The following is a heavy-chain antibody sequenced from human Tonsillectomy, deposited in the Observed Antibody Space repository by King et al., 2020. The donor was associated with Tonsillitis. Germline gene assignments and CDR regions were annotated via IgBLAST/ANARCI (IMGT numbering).Heavy chain of an antibody. Sequence: QLVQSGAEVKKPGASVKVSCKASGYTFTTYYMHWVRQAPGQGLEWMGIIKPSGGSTNYAQTLQGRVTLTRDTSTSTLYMELSSLRSEDTAVYYCARDADRCLRLRLSPPLPDYWGQGTLVTVST. CDR2: IKPSGGST. V-gene: IGHV1-46*04. CDR1: GYTFTTYY. D-gene: IGHD5-12*01. CDR3: ARDADRCLRLRLSPPLPDY. J-gene: IGHJ4*02.